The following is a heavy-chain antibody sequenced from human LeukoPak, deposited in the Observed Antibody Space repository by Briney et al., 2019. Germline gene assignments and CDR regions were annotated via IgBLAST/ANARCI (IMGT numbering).Heavy chain of an antibody. V-gene: IGHV3-11*01. D-gene: IGHD6-13*01. J-gene: IGHJ1*01. CDR2: ISSSGSTI. CDR3: ARVRGASSPEYFQH. CDR1: GFTISDYY. Sequence: PGGSLRLSCAASGFTISDYYMSWIRQAPGKGLEWVSYISSSGSTIYYADSVKGRFTISRDNAKNSLYLQVNSLRAEDTAVYYCARVRGASSPEYFQHWGQGTLVTVSS.